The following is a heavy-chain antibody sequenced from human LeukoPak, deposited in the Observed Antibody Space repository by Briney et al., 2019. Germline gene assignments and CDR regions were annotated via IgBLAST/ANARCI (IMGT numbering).Heavy chain of an antibody. CDR2: ISGGGGST. Sequence: GGSLRLSCAASGFTFSSYAMNWVRQAPGKGLEWVSVISGGGGSTYYADSVKGRFAISRDNSKNTLYLQMNSLRADDTAVYYCARSPTAINGYFDPWGQGTLVTVSS. CDR3: ARSPTAINGYFDP. CDR1: GFTFSSYA. D-gene: IGHD2-2*01. J-gene: IGHJ5*02. V-gene: IGHV3-23*01.